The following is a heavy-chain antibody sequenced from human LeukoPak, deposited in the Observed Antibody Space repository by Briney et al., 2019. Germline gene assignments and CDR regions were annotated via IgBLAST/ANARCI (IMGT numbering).Heavy chain of an antibody. D-gene: IGHD6-13*01. CDR1: GYTLTGYY. V-gene: IGHV7-4-1*02. Sequence: PGASVKVSCKASGYTLTGYYMHWVRQAPGQGLEWMGWINTNTGNPTYAQGFTGRFVFSLDTSVSTAYLQISSLKAEDTAVYYCASLHIAAAGTGDYWGQGTLVTVSS. CDR3: ASLHIAAAGTGDY. J-gene: IGHJ4*02. CDR2: INTNTGNP.